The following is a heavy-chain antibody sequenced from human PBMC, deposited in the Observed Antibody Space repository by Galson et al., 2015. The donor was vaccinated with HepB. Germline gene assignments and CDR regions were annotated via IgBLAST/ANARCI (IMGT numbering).Heavy chain of an antibody. J-gene: IGHJ4*02. D-gene: IGHD3-22*01. CDR3: ASLPYYDSSGYLTDY. CDR2: INPNSGGT. CDR1: GYTFTGYY. V-gene: IGHV1-2*06. Sequence: SVKVSCKASGYTFTGYYMHWVRQAPGQGLEWMGRINPNSGGTNYAQKFQGRVTMTRDTSISTAYMELSRLRSDDTAVYYCASLPYYDSSGYLTDYWGQGTLVTVSS.